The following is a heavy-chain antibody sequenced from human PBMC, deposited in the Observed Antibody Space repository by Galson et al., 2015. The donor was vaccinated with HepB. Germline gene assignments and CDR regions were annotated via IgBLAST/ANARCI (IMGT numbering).Heavy chain of an antibody. J-gene: IGHJ5*02. Sequence: TLSLTCTVSGGSISSGGFYWSWIRQHPGEGLEWVGHISSGGSTKYNSSLESRIAMSADTSKNQFSLTLTSVTAADTAVYYCARSPENYYYSSAGSQHSWWGGYDLWGQGTLVTVSS. V-gene: IGHV4-31*03. CDR1: GGSISSGGFY. D-gene: IGHD3-10*01. CDR2: ISSGGST. CDR3: ARSPENYYYSSAGSQHSWWGGYDL.